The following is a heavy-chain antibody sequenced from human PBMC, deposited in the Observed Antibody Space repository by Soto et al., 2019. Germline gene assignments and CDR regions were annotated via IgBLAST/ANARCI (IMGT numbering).Heavy chain of an antibody. CDR2: MNPNSANT. D-gene: IGHD2-2*01. J-gene: IGHJ3*01. CDR3: ARGYCSSTSCYFDV. CDR1: GYTFNSYD. V-gene: IGHV1-8*01. Sequence: QVQLVQSGAEVKKPGASVKVSCKASGYTFNSYDINWVRQATGPGLEWMGWMNPNSANTGYAQKFQGRVTMTRNTSISTAYMELSSLRSEDTAIYYCARGYCSSTSCYFDVWGQGTMVTVSS.